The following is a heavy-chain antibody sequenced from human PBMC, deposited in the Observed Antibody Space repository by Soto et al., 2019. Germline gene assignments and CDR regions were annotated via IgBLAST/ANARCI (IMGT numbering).Heavy chain of an antibody. V-gene: IGHV2-5*02. CDR2: IYWDDDK. CDR1: GFSLTTRGVG. Sequence: ITLKESGPTLVKPTQTLTLTCTFSGFSLTTRGVGVGWIRQPPGKALECLALIYWDDDKRYSPSLQSRLYITKDTSKNQVVLTMTNVEPVDTAPYYCAHIPNYYQYDWFDPWGQGTLVSVSS. D-gene: IGHD3-16*01. CDR3: AHIPNYYQYDWFDP. J-gene: IGHJ5*02.